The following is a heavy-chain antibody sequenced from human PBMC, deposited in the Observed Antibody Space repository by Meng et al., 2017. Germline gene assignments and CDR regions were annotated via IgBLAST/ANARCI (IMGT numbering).Heavy chain of an antibody. Sequence: ASVKVSCKASGYTFTSYAMNWVRQAPGQGLEWMGWINTNTGNPTYAQGFTGRFVVSLDTSVSTAYLQISSLKAEDTAVYYCARDFYYYDSSGYYTAFYYYYGMDVWGQGTTVTVSS. D-gene: IGHD3-22*01. V-gene: IGHV7-4-1*02. J-gene: IGHJ6*02. CDR1: GYTFTSYA. CDR2: INTNTGNP. CDR3: ARDFYYYDSSGYYTAFYYYYGMDV.